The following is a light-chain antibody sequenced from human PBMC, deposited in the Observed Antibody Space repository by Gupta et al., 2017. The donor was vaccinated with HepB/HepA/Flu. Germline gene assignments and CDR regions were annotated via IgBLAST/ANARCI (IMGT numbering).Light chain of an antibody. CDR1: QGISSY. Sequence: DIQLTQSPSFLSASVGDRVTITCRASQGISSYLAWYQQKPGKAPKLLIYAASTWQSGVPSRFSGSGYGKELTLTISSRQPEDFASYYCQQHKSYPLITFGRGTKVEIK. CDR2: AAS. V-gene: IGKV1-9*01. J-gene: IGKJ4*01. CDR3: QQHKSYPLIT.